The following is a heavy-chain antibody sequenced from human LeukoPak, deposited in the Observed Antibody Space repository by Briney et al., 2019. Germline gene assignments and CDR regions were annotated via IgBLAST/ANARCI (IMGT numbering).Heavy chain of an antibody. V-gene: IGHV3-7*01. D-gene: IGHD1-26*01. Sequence: GGSLRLSCAASGFTLSTYYLSWVRQAPGKGLEWVANIKQDGSERYYVDSVKGRFTISRDNAKNSLYLQMNSLGVEDTAVYYCARDLGLIVGARGLDYWGQGTLVTVSS. CDR3: ARDLGLIVGARGLDY. CDR1: GFTLSTYY. CDR2: IKQDGSER. J-gene: IGHJ4*02.